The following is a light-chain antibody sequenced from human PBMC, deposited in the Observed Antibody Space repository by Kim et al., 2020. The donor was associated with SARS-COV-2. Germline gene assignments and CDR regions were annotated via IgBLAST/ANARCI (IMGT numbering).Light chain of an antibody. V-gene: IGLV3-1*01. CDR1: KLGDKY. J-gene: IGLJ3*02. CDR3: QAWDSSTACV. Sequence: ELTQPPSVSVSPGQTASITCSGDKLGDKYACWYQQKPGQSPVLVIYQDSKRPSGIPERFSGSNSGNTATLTISGTQAMDEADYYCQAWDSSTACVFGG. CDR2: QDS.